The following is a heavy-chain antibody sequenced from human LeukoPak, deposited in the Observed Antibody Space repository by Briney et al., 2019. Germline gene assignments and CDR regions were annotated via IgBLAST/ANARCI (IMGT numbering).Heavy chain of an antibody. CDR3: ARDSRVVVAAKHYYYGMDV. Sequence: SVKVSCKASGGTLSSYAISWVRQAPGQGLEWMGGIIPIFGTANYAQKFQGRVTITADESTSTAYMELSSLRSEDTAVYYCARDSRVVVAAKHYYYGMDVWGQGTTVTVSS. CDR2: IIPIFGTA. CDR1: GGTLSSYA. D-gene: IGHD2-15*01. V-gene: IGHV1-69*01. J-gene: IGHJ6*02.